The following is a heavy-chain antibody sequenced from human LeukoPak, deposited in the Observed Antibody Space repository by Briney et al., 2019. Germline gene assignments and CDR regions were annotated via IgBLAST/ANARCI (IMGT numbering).Heavy chain of an antibody. Sequence: SQTLSLTCAISGDSVSRDSIAWNWIRQSPSRGLEWLGRTYYKSAWYNDYAVSVKGRIIINPDTSKNQFSLQLNSVTPEDTAAYYCARGTGWPQFDYWGQGTLVTVSS. CDR3: ARGTGWPQFDY. CDR1: GDSVSRDSIA. V-gene: IGHV6-1*01. CDR2: TYYKSAWYN. J-gene: IGHJ4*02. D-gene: IGHD6-19*01.